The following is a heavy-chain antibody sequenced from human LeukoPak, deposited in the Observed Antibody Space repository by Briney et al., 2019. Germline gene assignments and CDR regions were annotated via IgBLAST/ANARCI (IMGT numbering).Heavy chain of an antibody. D-gene: IGHD3-16*01. CDR3: ARDRSYVGDYFDY. J-gene: IGHJ4*02. V-gene: IGHV3-33*01. CDR2: IWYDGSNK. Sequence: GRSLRLSCAASGFTFSSHGMHWVRQAPGKGLEWVAVIWYDGSNKYYADSVKGRFTISRDSSKNTLYLQMNSLRAEDTAVYYCARDRSYVGDYFDYWGQGTLVTVSS. CDR1: GFTFSSHG.